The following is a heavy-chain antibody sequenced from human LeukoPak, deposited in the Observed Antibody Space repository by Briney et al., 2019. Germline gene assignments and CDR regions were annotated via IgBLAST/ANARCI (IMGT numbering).Heavy chain of an antibody. J-gene: IGHJ4*02. CDR3: ARDNYSGSRYFDH. CDR2: ISPSGDIT. V-gene: IGHV3-23*01. D-gene: IGHD1-26*01. Sequence: GGSLRLSCAASGFTFSSSWMSWLRQAPGKGLEWVSGISPSGDITYYADSVKGRFTISRDNSKNTLYLEVISLTAEDTAIYYCARDNYSGSRYFDHWGQGTLVTVSS. CDR1: GFTFSSSW.